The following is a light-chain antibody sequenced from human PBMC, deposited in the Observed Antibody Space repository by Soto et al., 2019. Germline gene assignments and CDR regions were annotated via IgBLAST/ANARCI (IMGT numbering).Light chain of an antibody. CDR2: DAS. J-gene: IGKJ4*01. Sequence: DIKMTQSPPSLSASVGDRVTITCQASQDIRNYLNWYQHKPGKAPKVLIYDASNLDTGVPSRISGSGSGTDFTFTISRLQPEDVATYYCQQYGNLSLTFGGGTKVEIK. CDR1: QDIRNY. V-gene: IGKV1-33*01. CDR3: QQYGNLSLT.